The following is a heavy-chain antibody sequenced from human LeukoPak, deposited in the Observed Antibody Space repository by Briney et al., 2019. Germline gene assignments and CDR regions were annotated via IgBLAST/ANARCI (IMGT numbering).Heavy chain of an antibody. J-gene: IGHJ4*02. D-gene: IGHD1-26*01. CDR1: GFTFTNSW. CDR2: IKQDGSTK. V-gene: IGHV3-7*01. Sequence: GESLRLSCAASGFTFTNSWMAWVRQAPGKGLEWVANIKQDGSTKHYADSLKGRFTISRDNPKNSLYLQMNSLRADDTAVYYCARDTDGSLDYWGQGILVTVAS. CDR3: ARDTDGSLDY.